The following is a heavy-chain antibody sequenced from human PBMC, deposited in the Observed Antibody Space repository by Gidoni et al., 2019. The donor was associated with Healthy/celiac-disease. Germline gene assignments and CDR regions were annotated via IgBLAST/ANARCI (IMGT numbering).Heavy chain of an antibody. J-gene: IGHJ3*02. Sequence: QVQLQQWGAGLLKPSETLSLTCAVYGGSFSGYYWRWIRQPPGKGLEWIGEINHSGSTNYNPSLKSRVTISVDTSKNQFSLKLSSVTAADTAVYYCARGHLAAAGDAFDIWGQGTMVTVSS. V-gene: IGHV4-34*01. CDR3: ARGHLAAAGDAFDI. CDR1: GGSFSGYY. CDR2: INHSGST. D-gene: IGHD6-13*01.